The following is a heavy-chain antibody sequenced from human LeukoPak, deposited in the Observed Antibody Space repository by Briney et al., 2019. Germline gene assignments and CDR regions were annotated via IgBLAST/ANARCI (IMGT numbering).Heavy chain of an antibody. D-gene: IGHD3-22*01. CDR2: IYTSGST. CDR1: GGSISSYY. Sequence: SETLSLTCTVSGGSISSYYWSWIRQPAGKGLEWIGRIYTSGSTNYNPSLKSRVTMSVDTSKNQFSLKLSSVTAADTAVYYCARDVSSSGYYLFDYWGQGTLVTVSS. CDR3: ARDVSSSGYYLFDY. J-gene: IGHJ4*02. V-gene: IGHV4-4*07.